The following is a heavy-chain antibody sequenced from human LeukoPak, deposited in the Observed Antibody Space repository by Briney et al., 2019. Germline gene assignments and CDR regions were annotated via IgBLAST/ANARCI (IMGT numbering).Heavy chain of an antibody. V-gene: IGHV1-69*13. Sequence: GASVKVSCKASGGTFSSYAISWVRQAPGQGLEWMGGIIPILGTANYAQKFQGRVTITADESTSTAYMELSSLRSEDTAVYYCAAPRGANNWFDPWGQGTLVTVSS. CDR3: AAPRGANNWFDP. CDR2: IIPILGTA. J-gene: IGHJ5*02. D-gene: IGHD1-26*01. CDR1: GGTFSSYA.